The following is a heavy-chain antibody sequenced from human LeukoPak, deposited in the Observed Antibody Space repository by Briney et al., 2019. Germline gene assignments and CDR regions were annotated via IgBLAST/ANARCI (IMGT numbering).Heavy chain of an antibody. Sequence: ASVKVSCKASGYTFTSYYMHWVRQAPGQGLEWMGIINPSGGSTSYAQKFQGRVTMTRDMSTSTVYMELSSLRAEDTAVYYCAKEGYSGSYLDYWGQGTLVTVSS. D-gene: IGHD1-26*01. CDR1: GYTFTSYY. CDR2: INPSGGST. J-gene: IGHJ4*02. V-gene: IGHV1-46*01. CDR3: AKEGYSGSYLDY.